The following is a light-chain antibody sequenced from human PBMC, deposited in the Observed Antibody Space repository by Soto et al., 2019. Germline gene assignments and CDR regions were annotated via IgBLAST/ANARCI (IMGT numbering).Light chain of an antibody. Sequence: QSALTQPVSVSGSPGQSITISCTGTSSDVGGYNYVSWYQQHPGKAPKLMIYEVSNRPSGVSNRFSGSKSGNTASLTISGLQAEDEADYYCSSYTSSSTLEVVFGGGTKVTVL. CDR3: SSYTSSSTLEVV. J-gene: IGLJ2*01. CDR2: EVS. V-gene: IGLV2-14*01. CDR1: SSDVGGYNY.